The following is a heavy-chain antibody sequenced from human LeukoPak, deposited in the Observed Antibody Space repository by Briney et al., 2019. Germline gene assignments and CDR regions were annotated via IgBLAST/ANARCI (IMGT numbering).Heavy chain of an antibody. V-gene: IGHV3-30-3*01. CDR3: AKDGGAYCSSTSCPWGFDP. Sequence: PGGSLRLSCVASGFTFSNYAMHWVRQTPGKGLEWLAVMLYDGGKQYYADSVRGRFTISRDNSKNTLYLQMNSLRAEDTAVYYCAKDGGAYCSSTSCPWGFDPWGQGTLVTVSS. CDR1: GFTFSNYA. J-gene: IGHJ5*02. CDR2: MLYDGGKQ. D-gene: IGHD2-2*01.